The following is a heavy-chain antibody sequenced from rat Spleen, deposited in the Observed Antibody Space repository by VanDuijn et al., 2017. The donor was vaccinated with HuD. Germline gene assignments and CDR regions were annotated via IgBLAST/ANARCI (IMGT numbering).Heavy chain of an antibody. CDR3: ARGGAGYFFDY. CDR1: GYTFTNHY. V-gene: IGHV2-27*01. CDR2: IWTSGQT. Sequence: QIQLQQSRAELVKPAASVTLSCKASGYTFTNHYLHWVKQSPSQGLEWMGLIWTSGQTDYNSTIKSRLSISRDTSKNQVFLKMNSLQTEDTAMYFCARGGAGYFFDYWGQGVMVTVSS. J-gene: IGHJ2*01. D-gene: IGHD1-6*01.